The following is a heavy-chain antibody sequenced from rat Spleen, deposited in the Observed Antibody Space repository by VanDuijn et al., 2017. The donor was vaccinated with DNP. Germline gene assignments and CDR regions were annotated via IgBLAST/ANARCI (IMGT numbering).Heavy chain of an antibody. Sequence: EVQLVESGGGLVQPGRSLKLSCAASGFTFSNYDMAWVRQAPTKGLEWVASIRPGGGNTYYRDSVKGRFTVSRDNAKSSLYLQMNSLKSEDTATYYCRTGSDYWGQGVMVTVSS. J-gene: IGHJ2*01. CDR1: GFTFSNYD. V-gene: IGHV5-25*01. CDR2: IRPGGGNT. D-gene: IGHD5-1*01. CDR3: RTGSDY.